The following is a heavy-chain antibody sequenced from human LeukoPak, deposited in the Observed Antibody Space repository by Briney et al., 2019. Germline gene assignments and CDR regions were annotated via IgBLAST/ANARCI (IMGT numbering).Heavy chain of an antibody. D-gene: IGHD6-19*01. CDR3: ARDRGGSGWYYLDY. CDR1: GFTFSSYG. CDR2: ISYDGSNK. J-gene: IGHJ4*02. Sequence: GGSLRLSCAASGFTFSSYGMHWVRQAPGKGLEWVAVISYDGSNKYYADSVKGRFTISRDNSKNTLFVQMDSLRGEDTAVYYCARDRGGSGWYYLDYWGQGTLVTVSS. V-gene: IGHV3-30*03.